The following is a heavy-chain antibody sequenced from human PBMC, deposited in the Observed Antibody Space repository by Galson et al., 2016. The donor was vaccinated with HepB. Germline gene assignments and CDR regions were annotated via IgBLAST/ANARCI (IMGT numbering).Heavy chain of an antibody. Sequence: SLRLSCAASGFTLSSYWMHWVRQAPGKGLEWVSRINSDGSSTSYADSGKGRFTISRDNTKNTLYLQMNSLRAEDTAVYYCARGQHKTTFGVTINNHYYMDVWGKGTTVTVSS. CDR2: INSDGSST. D-gene: IGHD3-3*01. CDR1: GFTLSSYW. J-gene: IGHJ6*03. CDR3: ARGQHKTTFGVTINNHYYMDV. V-gene: IGHV3-74*01.